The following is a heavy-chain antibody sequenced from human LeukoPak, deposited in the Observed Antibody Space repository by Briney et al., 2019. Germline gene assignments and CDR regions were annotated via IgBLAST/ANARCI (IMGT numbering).Heavy chain of an antibody. D-gene: IGHD1-26*01. V-gene: IGHV4-4*07. CDR1: GGSISSYY. CDR3: ARALMGGLFDY. J-gene: IGHJ4*02. CDR2: FYNSQTT. Sequence: PSETLSLTCTVSGGSISSYYWSWLRQPAGKGLEWTGRFYNSQTTNYNPSLKSRVTMSVETSKNQLSLKLTSVTAADTAVYYCARALMGGLFDYWGQGTLVTVSS.